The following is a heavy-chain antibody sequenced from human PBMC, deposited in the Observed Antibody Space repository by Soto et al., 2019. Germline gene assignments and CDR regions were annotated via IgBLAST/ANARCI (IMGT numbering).Heavy chain of an antibody. D-gene: IGHD2-2*02. J-gene: IGHJ4*02. Sequence: AGGSLRLSCSASGFTFSNYAMHWVRQAPGKGLEYVSAISSNGGNTYYADSVKGRFTISRDNSKNTLYLQMSSLRAEDTAVYYCVKDRTYCSNTICYTAFDYWGQGTLVTVSS. V-gene: IGHV3-64D*06. CDR3: VKDRTYCSNTICYTAFDY. CDR2: ISSNGGNT. CDR1: GFTFSNYA.